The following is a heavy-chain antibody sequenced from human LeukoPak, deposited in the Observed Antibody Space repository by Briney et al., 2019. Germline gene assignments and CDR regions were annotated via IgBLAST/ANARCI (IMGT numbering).Heavy chain of an antibody. D-gene: IGHD3-9*01. J-gene: IGHJ4*02. CDR3: ARYDILTGGFDY. V-gene: IGHV1-2*02. CDR1: GYTFTGYY. Sequence: ASVKVSCKASGYTFTGYYMHWVRQAPGQGLEWMGWINPNSGGTNYAQKFQGRVTMTRDTSISTAYVELSRLRSDDTAVYYCARYDILTGGFDYWGQGTLVTVSS. CDR2: INPNSGGT.